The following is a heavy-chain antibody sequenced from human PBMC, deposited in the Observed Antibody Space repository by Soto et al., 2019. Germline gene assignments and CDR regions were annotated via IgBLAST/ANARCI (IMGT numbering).Heavy chain of an antibody. J-gene: IGHJ5*02. D-gene: IGHD6-19*01. CDR1: GFTFSSYA. Sequence: LRLSCAASGFTFSSYAMSWVRQAPGKGLEWVSAISGSGGSTYYADSVKGRFTISRDNSKNTLYLQMNSLRAEDTAVYYCAKSMGAAVAGTFDPWGQGTLVTVSS. V-gene: IGHV3-23*01. CDR2: ISGSGGST. CDR3: AKSMGAAVAGTFDP.